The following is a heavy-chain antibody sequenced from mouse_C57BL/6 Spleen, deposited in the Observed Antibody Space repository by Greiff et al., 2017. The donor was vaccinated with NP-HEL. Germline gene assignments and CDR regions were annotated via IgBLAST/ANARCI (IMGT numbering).Heavy chain of an antibody. Sequence: EVQLQQSGPELVKPGASVKIPCKASGYTFTDYNMAWVKQSHGKSLEWIGDINPNNGGTIYNQKFKGKATLTVDKSSSTAYMELRSLTSEDTAVYYCARSGLLLSYFDYWGQGTTLTVSS. J-gene: IGHJ2*01. CDR2: INPNNGGT. CDR3: ARSGLLLSYFDY. CDR1: GYTFTDYN. V-gene: IGHV1-18*01. D-gene: IGHD2-3*01.